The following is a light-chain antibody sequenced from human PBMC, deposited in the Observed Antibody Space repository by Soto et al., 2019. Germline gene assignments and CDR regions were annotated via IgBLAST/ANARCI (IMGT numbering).Light chain of an antibody. CDR2: GAS. V-gene: IGKV3D-15*01. CDR1: QSVNIY. Sequence: EIVMTQSPSTVSVSPLERSTLSGRASQSVNIYLAWYQQKPGQAPRLLIFGASYRATGIPARFSGSGSGTEFNLTISSLQSEDFAVYFCQQYDDWLRLTFGGGTKVDIK. J-gene: IGKJ4*01. CDR3: QQYDDWLRLT.